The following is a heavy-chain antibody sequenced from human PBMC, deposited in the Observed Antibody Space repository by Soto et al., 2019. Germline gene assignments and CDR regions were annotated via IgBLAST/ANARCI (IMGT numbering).Heavy chain of an antibody. Sequence: GASVKVSCKASGYTFTSYGISCVRQAPGQGLEWMGWISAYNGNTNYAQKLQGRVTMTTDTSTSTAYMELRSLRSDDTAVYYCAIAKSQRGYSGYDPFDYWGQGTLVTVSS. CDR1: GYTFTSYG. CDR3: AIAKSQRGYSGYDPFDY. CDR2: ISAYNGNT. D-gene: IGHD5-12*01. V-gene: IGHV1-18*01. J-gene: IGHJ4*02.